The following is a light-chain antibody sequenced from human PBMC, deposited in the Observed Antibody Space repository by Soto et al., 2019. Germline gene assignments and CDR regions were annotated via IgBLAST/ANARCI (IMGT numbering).Light chain of an antibody. CDR3: QQYDYLPPSIC. J-gene: IGKJ5*01. CDR1: QDISNY. V-gene: IGKV1-33*01. CDR2: DAS. Sequence: DIQMTQSPSSLSASVGDRVTITCQASQDISNYLTWYQQKPGKAPKLPIHDASKLETAGPARFGGSGSGTDFTFTISSLRPEDIAPYYCQQYDYLPPSICFGQGTRLVIK.